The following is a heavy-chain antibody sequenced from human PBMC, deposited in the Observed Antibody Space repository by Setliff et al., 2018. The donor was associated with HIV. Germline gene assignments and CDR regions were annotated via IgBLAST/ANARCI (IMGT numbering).Heavy chain of an antibody. CDR1: GGSFSGYY. V-gene: IGHV4-34*01. Sequence: SETLSLTCAVYGGSFSGYYWSWIRQPPGKGLEWIGEINHSGSTNYNPSLKSRVTMSLDTSKNQFSLKLRSVTAADTAVYYCSNWNTTVDADSWGQGTLVTVSS. CDR3: SNWNTTVDADS. CDR2: INHSGST. D-gene: IGHD1-1*01. J-gene: IGHJ4*02.